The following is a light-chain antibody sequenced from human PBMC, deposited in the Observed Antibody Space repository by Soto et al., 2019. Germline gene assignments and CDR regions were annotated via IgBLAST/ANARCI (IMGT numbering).Light chain of an antibody. CDR3: SSYAGGKYV. V-gene: IGLV2-8*01. CDR1: SSDVGGYNY. J-gene: IGLJ1*01. Sequence: LTQPPSASGSPGQSVTISCTGTSSDVGGYNYVSWYLQYPGKAPKLMIYEVTKRPSGVPDRFSGAKSGNTASLTVSGLQAEDEADYYCSSYAGGKYVFGTGTKVPS. CDR2: EVT.